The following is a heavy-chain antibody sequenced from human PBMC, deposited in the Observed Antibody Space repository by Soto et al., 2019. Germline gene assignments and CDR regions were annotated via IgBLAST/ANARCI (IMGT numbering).Heavy chain of an antibody. J-gene: IGHJ4*02. Sequence: QVQLQESGPRLVKPSETLSLTCTVSGDSITTSYWSWIRQSPGKGLEWIGYIYYSGSTNYNPSLNSRVTISVNTFKKHFSLKLTSVTAADTAVYYCARVKSGAAFDYWGQGTLVTVSS. CDR2: IYYSGST. V-gene: IGHV4-59*01. CDR1: GDSITTSY. CDR3: ARVKSGAAFDY. D-gene: IGHD1-26*01.